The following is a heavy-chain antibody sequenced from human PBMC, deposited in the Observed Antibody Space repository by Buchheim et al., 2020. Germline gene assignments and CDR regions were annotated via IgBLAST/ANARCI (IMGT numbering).Heavy chain of an antibody. V-gene: IGHV4-59*01. J-gene: IGHJ4*02. CDR3: ALGGSGWYYFDY. CDR2: FYYSGST. CDR1: GGSISSYY. Sequence: QVQLQESGPGLVKPSETLSLTCTVSGGSISSYYWSWIRQPPGKGLEWIGYFYYSGSTNYNPSLKSRFPISVEPSTTQFSLKLSSVTAADTAVYYCALGGSGWYYFDYWGQGTL. D-gene: IGHD6-19*01.